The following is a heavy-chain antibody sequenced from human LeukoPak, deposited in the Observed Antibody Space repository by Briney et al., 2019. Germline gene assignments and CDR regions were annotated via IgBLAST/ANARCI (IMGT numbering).Heavy chain of an antibody. J-gene: IGHJ4*02. CDR3: TRSYNYAYDY. Sequence: SQTLSLTCAISGDSVSSNAVGWHWIRQSPSRGLEWLGRTYYRSKWYNDYAISLKSRITINSDTSKNQFSLQLNSVIPEDTAVYYCTRSYNYAYDYWDQGSLVTVSS. CDR1: GDSVSSNAVG. D-gene: IGHD5-18*01. V-gene: IGHV6-1*01. CDR2: TYYRSKWYN.